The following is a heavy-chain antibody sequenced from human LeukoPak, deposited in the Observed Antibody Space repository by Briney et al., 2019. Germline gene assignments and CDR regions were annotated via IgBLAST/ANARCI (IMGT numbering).Heavy chain of an antibody. V-gene: IGHV3-7*05. CDR3: ARVRQQLGRSYFDY. CDR2: IKQDGSDK. D-gene: IGHD4-11*01. J-gene: IGHJ4*02. Sequence: GGSLRLSCAASGFTFSSYWMSWVRQAPGKGLEWVANIKQDGSDKYYVDSVKGRFTISRDNTENSLFLQMNSPRAEDTAVYYCARVRQQLGRSYFDYWGQGTLVTVSS. CDR1: GFTFSSYW.